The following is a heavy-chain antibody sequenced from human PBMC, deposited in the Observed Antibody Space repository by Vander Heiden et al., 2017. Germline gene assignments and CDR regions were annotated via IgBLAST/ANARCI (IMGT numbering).Heavy chain of an antibody. J-gene: IGHJ4*02. CDR1: GYTLTDYY. CDR2: VDPEDGKT. D-gene: IGHD5-18*01. Sequence: EVQLVQSGAEVKKPGATVKISCKVSGYTLTDYYLHWVQQAPGKGLEWMGLVDPEDGKTTFAEKFQGRLTITADTSTDTAYMELSSLRSEDTAMFYCATVGQRGYGYGGFDYWGQGSLVTVSS. V-gene: IGHV1-69-2*01. CDR3: ATVGQRGYGYGGFDY.